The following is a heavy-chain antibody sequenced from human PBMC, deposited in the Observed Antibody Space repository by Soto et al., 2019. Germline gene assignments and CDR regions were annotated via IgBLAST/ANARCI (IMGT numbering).Heavy chain of an antibody. Sequence: QEQLVQSGAEVKKPGSSVRVSCKDSGGLFSSYAISWVRQAPGQGLEWMGGIIPVFGSTNYAQKFQDRLTSTADENTTTAYMDLSSLKSEDTAIYYCARGGSGYVWFNEFWGQGTLVTVSS. J-gene: IGHJ4*02. V-gene: IGHV1-69*01. CDR2: IIPVFGST. CDR3: ARGGSGYVWFNEF. D-gene: IGHD3-22*01. CDR1: GGLFSSYA.